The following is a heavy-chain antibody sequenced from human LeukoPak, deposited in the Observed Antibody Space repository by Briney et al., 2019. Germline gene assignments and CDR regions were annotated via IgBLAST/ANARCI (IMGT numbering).Heavy chain of an antibody. CDR3: ASVSGSYNIDN. CDR1: GFTFSSYW. D-gene: IGHD1-26*01. CDR2: IKQDGTKK. V-gene: IGHV3-7*01. Sequence: GSLRLSCAASGFTFSSYWMSWVRQTPGKGLEWVANIKQDGTKKYYVNSVKGRFSIFRDNAKNSLSLQMDSLTAEDTAVYYCASVSGSYNIDNWGQGTLVTVSS. J-gene: IGHJ4*02.